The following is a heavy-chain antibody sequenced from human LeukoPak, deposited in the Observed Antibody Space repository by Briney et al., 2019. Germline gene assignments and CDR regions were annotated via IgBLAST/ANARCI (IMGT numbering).Heavy chain of an antibody. CDR3: AKDSPGRGSTSCSNC. J-gene: IGHJ4*02. V-gene: IGHV3-23*01. D-gene: IGHD2-2*01. Sequence: VGSLRLSCAASGFTFSSYAMSSVRQAPGEGLERVSAISGSGGSTYYADSVKGRFTISRDNSKTTLYLQMNSLRAEDTAVYYCAKDSPGRGSTSCSNCWGQGTLVTVSS. CDR2: ISGSGGST. CDR1: GFTFSSYA.